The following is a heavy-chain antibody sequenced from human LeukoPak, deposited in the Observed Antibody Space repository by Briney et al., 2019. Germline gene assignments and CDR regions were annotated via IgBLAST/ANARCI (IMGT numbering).Heavy chain of an antibody. Sequence: GGSLRLSCAASGFTFSSYEMNWVRQAPGKGLEWVSYISSSGSTIYYADSVKGRFTISRDNAKNSLYLQLNSLRAEDTAVYYCARAPHYYDSSGLSGYWGQGTLVTVSS. V-gene: IGHV3-48*03. CDR3: ARAPHYYDSSGLSGY. D-gene: IGHD3-22*01. J-gene: IGHJ4*02. CDR2: ISSSGSTI. CDR1: GFTFSSYE.